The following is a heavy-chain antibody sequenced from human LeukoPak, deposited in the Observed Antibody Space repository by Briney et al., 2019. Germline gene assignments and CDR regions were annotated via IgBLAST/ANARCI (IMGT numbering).Heavy chain of an antibody. J-gene: IGHJ3*02. CDR3: AGTYVANSFDI. CDR1: GGSISSYY. V-gene: IGHV4-59*01. CDR2: IYYSGNT. D-gene: IGHD3-16*01. Sequence: NPSETLSLTCTVSGGSISSYYWSWIRQPPGKGLEWIGYIYYSGNTIYNPSLKSRVTISLDTSKNQFSLKVSSVTAADTAVYYCAGTYVANSFDIWGQGTMVTVSS.